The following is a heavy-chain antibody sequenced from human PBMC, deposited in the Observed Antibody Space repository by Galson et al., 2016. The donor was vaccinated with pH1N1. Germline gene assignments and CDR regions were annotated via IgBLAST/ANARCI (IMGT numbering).Heavy chain of an antibody. CDR2: ISWNSGSI. Sequence: SLRLSCAASGFTFDDYAMHWVRQAPGKGLEWVSGISWNSGSIGYADSVKGRFTIYRDNAKNSLYLQMNSLRAEDTALYYCAKVGGLLSGYSDYWGQGTLVTVSS. J-gene: IGHJ4*02. CDR1: GFTFDDYA. V-gene: IGHV3-9*01. CDR3: AKVGGLLSGYSDY. D-gene: IGHD3-10*01.